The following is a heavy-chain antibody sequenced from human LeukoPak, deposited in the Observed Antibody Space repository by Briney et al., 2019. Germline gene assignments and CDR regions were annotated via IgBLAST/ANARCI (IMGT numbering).Heavy chain of an antibody. CDR2: IYHSGST. J-gene: IGHJ1*01. V-gene: IGHV4-38-2*02. Sequence: SETLSLTCTVSGYSISSGYYWGWIRQPPGKGLEGIGSIYHSGSTYYNPSLKSRVPISVDTSKTQFSLKLSSVTAADTAVYYCARGYYYDSSQHWGQGTLVTVSS. D-gene: IGHD3-22*01. CDR1: GYSISSGYY. CDR3: ARGYYYDSSQH.